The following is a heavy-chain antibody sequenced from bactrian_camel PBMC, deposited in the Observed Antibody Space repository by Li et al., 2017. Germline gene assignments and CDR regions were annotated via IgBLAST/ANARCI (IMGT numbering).Heavy chain of an antibody. Sequence: HVQLVESGGGSVQAGGSLRLSCAATRNIIESYCMGWFRQVPGKEREGIAALDNGGSTSYADAVEGRFTISKDNAKNTVYLQMDSLKPEDTAMYYCATKGGSCDNRAFPYWGQGTQVTVS. D-gene: IGHD6*01. CDR3: ATKGGSCDNRAFPY. CDR2: LDNGGST. V-gene: IGHV3S53*01. CDR1: RNIIESYC. J-gene: IGHJ4*01.